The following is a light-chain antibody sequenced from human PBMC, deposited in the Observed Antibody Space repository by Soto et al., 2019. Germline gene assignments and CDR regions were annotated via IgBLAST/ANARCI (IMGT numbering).Light chain of an antibody. J-gene: IGKJ3*01. CDR2: DAS. CDR3: QQRSNWLFT. CDR1: QSVSSY. V-gene: IGKV3-11*01. Sequence: EIVLTQSPATLSLSPGERATLSCRASQSVSSYLAWYQQNPGQAPRLLIYDASHRATGIPARFSGSGSGTDFTLTISSLEPEDLAVYYCQQRSNWLFTFGPGTKVDIK.